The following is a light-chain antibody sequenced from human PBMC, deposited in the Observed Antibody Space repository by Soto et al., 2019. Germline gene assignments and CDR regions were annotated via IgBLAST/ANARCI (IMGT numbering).Light chain of an antibody. CDR3: HQYAVSPLT. V-gene: IGKV3-20*01. Sequence: EKVMTPSPATLSVSPGERATLSCRASQSVRTNVAWYQQKPGQSPRLLIYDASNRATGVPDRFSGSGSGTDFTLSVTRLEPEDFAVYYCHQYAVSPLTFGGGTTVEIK. CDR2: DAS. CDR1: QSVRTN. J-gene: IGKJ4*01.